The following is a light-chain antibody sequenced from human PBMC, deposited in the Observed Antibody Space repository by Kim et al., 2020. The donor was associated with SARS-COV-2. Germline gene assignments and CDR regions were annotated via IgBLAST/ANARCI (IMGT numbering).Light chain of an antibody. CDR2: AAS. CDR3: QQSYSVPDT. V-gene: IGKV1-39*01. CDR1: QSIDNY. Sequence: DIQMTQSPSSLSASVGDRVTITCRASQSIDNYLNWYQQKPGKAPTLLIYAASSLQSGVSSRFSGSGSVTDFTLTISNLQPEDFATYYCQQSYSVPDTFGQGTKVDIK. J-gene: IGKJ1*01.